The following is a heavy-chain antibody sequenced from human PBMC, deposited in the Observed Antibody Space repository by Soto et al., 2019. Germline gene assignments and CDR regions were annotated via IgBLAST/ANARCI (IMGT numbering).Heavy chain of an antibody. CDR1: GGSISSGGYS. CDR2: IYHSGST. CDR3: ARASSGQHHDY. V-gene: IGHV4-30-2*01. J-gene: IGHJ4*02. Sequence: QLQLQESGSGLVKPSQTLSLTCAVSGGSISSGGYSWSWIRQPPGKGLEWIGYIYHSGSTYYNPSIKSRVTISVDRSKNQFSLKLSSVTAADTAVYYCARASSGQHHDYWGQGTLFTVSS. D-gene: IGHD3-22*01.